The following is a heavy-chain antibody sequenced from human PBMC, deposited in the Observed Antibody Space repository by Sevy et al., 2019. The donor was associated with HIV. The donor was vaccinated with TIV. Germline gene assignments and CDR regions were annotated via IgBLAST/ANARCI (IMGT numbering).Heavy chain of an antibody. CDR2: IYYSGST. Sequence: SETLSLTCTVSGGSISSYYWSWIRQPPGKGLEWIGYIYYSGSTNYNPSLKSRVTISVDTSKNQFSLKLSSVTAADTAVYYCARDHSSGWATSNYFDYWGQGTLVTGSS. D-gene: IGHD6-19*01. V-gene: IGHV4-59*01. CDR1: GGSISSYY. J-gene: IGHJ4*02. CDR3: ARDHSSGWATSNYFDY.